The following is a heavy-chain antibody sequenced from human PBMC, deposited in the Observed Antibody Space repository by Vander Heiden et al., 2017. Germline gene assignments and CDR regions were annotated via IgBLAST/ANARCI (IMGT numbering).Heavy chain of an antibody. CDR2: ISSNSGDT. D-gene: IGHD3-16*01. V-gene: IGHV1-18*01. Sequence: QVQLLQSGTAVKRPGALVNLSCKASGYKFTSLGISWVRQGPGQGLEWIGWISSNSGDTKYGENLQGRVTMSTDTSTSTAYMELKSLRSDDTAVYYCARDVYYRFDLWGQGTLVTVFS. CDR3: ARDVYYRFDL. J-gene: IGHJ4*02. CDR1: GYKFTSLG.